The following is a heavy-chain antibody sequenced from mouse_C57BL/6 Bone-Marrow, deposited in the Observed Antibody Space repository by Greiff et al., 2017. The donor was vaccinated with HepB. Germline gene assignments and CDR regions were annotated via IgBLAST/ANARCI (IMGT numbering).Heavy chain of an antibody. V-gene: IGHV7-1*01. CDR2: SRNKANDYTT. CDR1: GFTFSDFY. J-gene: IGHJ4*01. D-gene: IGHD1-1*01. Sequence: EVKLVESGGGLVQSGRSLRLSCATSGFTFSDFYMEWVRQAPGKGLEWIAASRNKANDYTTEYSASVKGRFIVSRDTSQSILYLQMNALRAEDTAIYYCARDGGYGSIYAMDYWGQGTSVTVSS. CDR3: ARDGGYGSIYAMDY.